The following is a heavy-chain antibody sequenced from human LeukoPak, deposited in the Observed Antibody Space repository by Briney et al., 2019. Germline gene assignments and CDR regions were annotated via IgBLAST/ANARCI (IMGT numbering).Heavy chain of an antibody. CDR2: IYTSGST. V-gene: IGHV4-4*07. Sequence: SETLSLTCTVSGGSISGYYWSWIRQPAGKGLEWIGRIYTSGSTNYNPSLKSRVTMSVDTSKNQFSLKLSSVTAADTAVYYCARVGSGWHDAEYFQHWGQGTLVTVSS. CDR1: GGSISGYY. D-gene: IGHD6-19*01. CDR3: ARVGSGWHDAEYFQH. J-gene: IGHJ1*01.